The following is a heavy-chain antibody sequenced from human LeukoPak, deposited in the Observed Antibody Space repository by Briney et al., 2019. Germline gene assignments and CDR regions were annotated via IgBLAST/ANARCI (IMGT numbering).Heavy chain of an antibody. D-gene: IGHD3-22*01. Sequence: GGSLRLPCAASGFTFSSYAMSWVRQAPGKGQEWVSAISGSGGSTYYADSVKGRFTISRDNSKNTLYLQMNSLRAEDTAVYYCAKDRNYYDSSGYNDYWGQGTLVTVSS. CDR2: ISGSGGST. J-gene: IGHJ4*02. V-gene: IGHV3-23*01. CDR1: GFTFSSYA. CDR3: AKDRNYYDSSGYNDY.